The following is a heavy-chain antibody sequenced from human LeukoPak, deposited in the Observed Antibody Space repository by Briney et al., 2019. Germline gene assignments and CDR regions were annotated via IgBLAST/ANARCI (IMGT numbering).Heavy chain of an antibody. CDR3: ASPRVSCSSTSCLDY. CDR1: GGSISSSSYY. Sequence: PSETLSLTCTVSGGSISSSSYYWGWIRQPPGKGLEWIGSIYYSGSTYYNPSLKSRVTISVDTSKNQFSLKLSSVTAADTAVYYCASPRVSCSSTSCLDYWGQGTLVTVSS. CDR2: IYYSGST. V-gene: IGHV4-39*01. D-gene: IGHD2-2*01. J-gene: IGHJ4*02.